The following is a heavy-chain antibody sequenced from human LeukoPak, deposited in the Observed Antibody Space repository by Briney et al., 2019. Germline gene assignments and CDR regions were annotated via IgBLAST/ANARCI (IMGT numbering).Heavy chain of an antibody. CDR3: ASSQVHSDY. CDR1: GFTFSTYW. V-gene: IGHV3-53*01. Sequence: PGGSLRLSCAASGFTFSTYWMSWVRQAPGKGLEWVSVIYSGGSTYYADSVKGRFTISRDNSKNTLYLQMNSLRAEDTAVYYCASSQVHSDYWGQGTLVTVSS. J-gene: IGHJ4*02. CDR2: IYSGGST.